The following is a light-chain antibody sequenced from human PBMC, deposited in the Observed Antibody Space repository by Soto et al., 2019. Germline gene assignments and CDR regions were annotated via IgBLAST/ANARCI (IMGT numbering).Light chain of an antibody. CDR2: EVS. CDR1: SSDIAAYIY. CDR3: SSYPSITNYV. V-gene: IGLV2-14*01. Sequence: QSVLTQAACVSWGACESLTISCTGTSSDIAAYIYVSWYQGHPAKAPKLIIYEVSYRPSGISNRVSVPMSGITAAVTISGLQAEDEAAYYCSSYPSITNYVFGTGTKVTVL. J-gene: IGLJ1*01.